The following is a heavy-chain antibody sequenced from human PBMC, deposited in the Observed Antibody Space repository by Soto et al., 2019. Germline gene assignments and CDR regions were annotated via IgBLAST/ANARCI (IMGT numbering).Heavy chain of an antibody. CDR1: GFSFSKYA. CDR3: AAHGSGTSFYFDY. CDR2: ITSDGSDE. J-gene: IGHJ4*02. D-gene: IGHD3-10*01. V-gene: IGHV3-30-3*01. Sequence: QVQLVASGGGVVQPGRSLRLSCAASGFSFSKYAMHWVRQAPAKGLEWVAVITSDGSDEFYADSVKGRFTISRDNSKNTLYLQMNSLRAEDTAVYYCAAHGSGTSFYFDYWGQGTLVTVSS.